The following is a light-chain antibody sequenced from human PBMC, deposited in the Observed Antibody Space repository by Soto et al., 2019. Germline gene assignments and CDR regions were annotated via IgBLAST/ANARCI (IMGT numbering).Light chain of an antibody. CDR3: HSYDSSLSGVV. CDR1: TSNIGAGYD. Sequence: QAVVTQPPSVSGAPGRRVTTSGTGNTSNIGAGYDVHWYQQLPGTAPKLIIYDDDNRPSGVPDRFSGSKSGTSASLAITGLQAEDEADYHCHSYDSSLSGVVFGGGTKVTVL. V-gene: IGLV1-40*01. CDR2: DDD. J-gene: IGLJ3*02.